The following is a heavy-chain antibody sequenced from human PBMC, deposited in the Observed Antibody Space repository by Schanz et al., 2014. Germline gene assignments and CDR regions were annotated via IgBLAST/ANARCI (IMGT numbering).Heavy chain of an antibody. Sequence: QVQLVESGGGVVQPGRSLRLSCAASGFIFSSYGLHWVRQAPGKGLEWVAVISYDGSNKYYADSVKGRFTISRDNAKNSLYLQMNSLRAEDTSMYFCARVRRRIATPSTPSFRNYYYYAMDVWGQGTTVTVSS. CDR2: ISYDGSNK. V-gene: IGHV3-30*06. CDR1: GFIFSSYG. J-gene: IGHJ6*02. CDR3: ARVRRRIATPSTPSFRNYYYYAMDV. D-gene: IGHD6-13*01.